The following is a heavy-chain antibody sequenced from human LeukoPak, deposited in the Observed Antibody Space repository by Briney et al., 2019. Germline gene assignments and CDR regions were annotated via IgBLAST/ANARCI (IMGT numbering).Heavy chain of an antibody. V-gene: IGHV3-7*01. D-gene: IGHD2-15*01. Sequence: GGSLRLSCAASGFRFNTYWMSWVRQAPGKGLEWVANIKQDGNEKYYADSVKGRFTISRNNAKNSLYLQMNSLRAEDTAVYYCARDRIPYCSGGSCSHFDYWGQGTLVTVSS. J-gene: IGHJ4*02. CDR2: IKQDGNEK. CDR3: ARDRIPYCSGGSCSHFDY. CDR1: GFRFNTYW.